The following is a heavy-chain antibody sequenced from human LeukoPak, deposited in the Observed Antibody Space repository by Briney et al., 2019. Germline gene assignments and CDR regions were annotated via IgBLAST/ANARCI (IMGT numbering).Heavy chain of an antibody. J-gene: IGHJ4*02. CDR1: GFTFSGYW. Sequence: GGSLRLSCVASGFTFSGYWMHWVRQAPGKGLYWVANIKQDGSERFYVDSVKGRFTISRDNAQNSLYLQMNSLRPEDTAVYYCARGFDYWGQGILVTVSS. CDR2: IKQDGSER. V-gene: IGHV3-7*03. CDR3: ARGFDY.